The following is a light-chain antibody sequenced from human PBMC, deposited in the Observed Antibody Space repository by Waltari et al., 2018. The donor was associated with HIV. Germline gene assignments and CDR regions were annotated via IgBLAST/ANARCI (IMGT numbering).Light chain of an antibody. Sequence: QSVLTQPPSASGTPGQRVTISCSGSSSNIGGNYVYWYQQLPGTAPKLLIYRNNQRPSGVPERFSGSKSGTSASMAISGRRAEDEADYYCASWDDSLSGYVVFGGGTKLTVL. CDR1: SSNIGGNY. V-gene: IGLV1-47*01. CDR3: ASWDDSLSGYVV. J-gene: IGLJ2*01. CDR2: RNN.